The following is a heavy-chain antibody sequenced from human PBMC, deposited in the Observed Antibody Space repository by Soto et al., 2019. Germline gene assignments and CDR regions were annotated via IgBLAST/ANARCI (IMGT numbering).Heavy chain of an antibody. J-gene: IGHJ4*02. D-gene: IGHD5-12*01. Sequence: QVQLVESGGGVVQSGRSLRLSCAASGFTFSRYGFHWVRQAPGKGLEWVALIWSDGSNKYYTESVKGRFTISRDDSKNTLYLEMDSLRAEDTAVYSCAREENRVGFDYWGQGTLVTVSS. CDR3: AREENRVGFDY. CDR2: IWSDGSNK. V-gene: IGHV3-33*01. CDR1: GFTFSRYG.